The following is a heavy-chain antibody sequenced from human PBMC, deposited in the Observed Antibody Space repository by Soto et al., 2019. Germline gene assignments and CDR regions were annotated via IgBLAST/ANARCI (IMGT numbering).Heavy chain of an antibody. V-gene: IGHV4-59*11. Sequence: QVHLQESGPGLVKPSETLSLTCSVSGGSISSHHWSWIRQPPGKGLEYIGHIYYSWNSDSNYSLKSRVTMSVDTSKNQFSLRLASVTAADTAVYFCARISCKSVRCYVGAGNWFDPWGQGILVTVSS. CDR2: IYYSWNS. D-gene: IGHD2-2*01. CDR1: GGSISSHH. CDR3: ARISCKSVRCYVGAGNWFDP. J-gene: IGHJ5*02.